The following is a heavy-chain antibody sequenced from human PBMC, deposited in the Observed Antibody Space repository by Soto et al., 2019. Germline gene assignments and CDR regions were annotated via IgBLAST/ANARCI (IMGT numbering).Heavy chain of an antibody. CDR3: ARGYCSGGSCQTPHFDY. D-gene: IGHD2-15*01. CDR1: GGTFSSYA. J-gene: IGHJ4*02. CDR2: IIPIFGTA. V-gene: IGHV1-69*06. Sequence: VKVSCKASGGTFSSYAISWVRQAPGQGLEWMGGIIPIFGTANYAQKFQGRVTITADKSTSTAYMELSSLRSEDTAVYYCARGYCSGGSCQTPHFDYWGQGTLVTVSS.